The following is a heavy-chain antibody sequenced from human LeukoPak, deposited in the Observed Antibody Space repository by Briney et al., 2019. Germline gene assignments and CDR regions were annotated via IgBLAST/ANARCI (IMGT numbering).Heavy chain of an antibody. CDR2: IYYSGST. J-gene: IGHJ4*02. CDR3: ARVWDGYNLIDY. V-gene: IGHV4-30-4*01. D-gene: IGHD5-24*01. Sequence: SETLSLTCTVSGGSISSGDYYWSWIRQPPGKGLEWIGYIYYSGSTYYNPSLKSRVTISVDTSKNQFSLKLSSVTAADTAVYYCARVWDGYNLIDYWGQGTLVTVSS. CDR1: GGSISSGDYY.